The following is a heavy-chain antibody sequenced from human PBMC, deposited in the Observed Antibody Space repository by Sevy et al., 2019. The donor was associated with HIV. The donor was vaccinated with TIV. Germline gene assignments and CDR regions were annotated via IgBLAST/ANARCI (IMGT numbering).Heavy chain of an antibody. CDR1: GGTFSSYA. CDR2: IIPIFGTA. V-gene: IGHV1-69*13. CDR3: ARPHRTAMVKGYYYGMDV. Sequence: ASVKVSCKASGGTFSSYAISWVRQAPGQGLEWMGGIIPIFGTANYPQKFQGRVTITADESTSTAYMELSSLRSEDTAVYYCARPHRTAMVKGYYYGMDVWGQGTTVTVSS. D-gene: IGHD5-18*01. J-gene: IGHJ6*02.